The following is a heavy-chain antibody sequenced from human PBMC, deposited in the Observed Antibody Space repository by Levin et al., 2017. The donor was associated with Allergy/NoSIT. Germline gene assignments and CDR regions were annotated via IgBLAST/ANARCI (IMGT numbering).Heavy chain of an antibody. Sequence: AASVKVSCAASGFTLSTYAMSWVRQAPGKGLEWVSAISGDGRNTYHADSVKGRSTISRDSSKNTLYLQMSSLRAEDTAVYYCAKDNGYCSGGSCYSPWYFDLWGRGTLVTVSS. CDR2: ISGDGRNT. V-gene: IGHV3-23*01. CDR1: GFTLSTYA. CDR3: AKDNGYCSGGSCYSPWYFDL. D-gene: IGHD2-15*01. J-gene: IGHJ2*01.